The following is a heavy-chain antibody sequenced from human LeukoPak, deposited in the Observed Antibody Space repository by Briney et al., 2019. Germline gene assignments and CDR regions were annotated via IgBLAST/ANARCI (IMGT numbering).Heavy chain of an antibody. D-gene: IGHD4-17*01. CDR1: GFTFSSYW. CDR3: ARDRTVTTLFDY. J-gene: IGHJ4*02. V-gene: IGHV3-74*01. CDR2: INFDGGTI. Sequence: GGSLRLSCAASGFTFSSYWMHWVREAPGKGLVWVSRINFDGGTIGYADSVKGRFTISRDNAKNTLYLQMNSLRADDTAVYYCARDRTVTTLFDYWGQGTLVTVSS.